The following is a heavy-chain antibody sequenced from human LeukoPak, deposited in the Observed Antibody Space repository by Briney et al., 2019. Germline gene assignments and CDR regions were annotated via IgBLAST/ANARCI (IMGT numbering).Heavy chain of an antibody. CDR3: AREAPYHYYSSGGPHPIPTKGLWFDP. CDR2: IIPIFGTA. J-gene: IGHJ5*02. V-gene: IGHV1-69*01. Sequence: SVKVSCKASGGTFSSYAISWVRQAPGQGLEWMGGIIPIFGTANYAQKFQGRVTITADESTSTAYMELSSLRSEDTAVYYCAREAPYHYYSSGGPHPIPTKGLWFDPWGQGTLVTVSS. CDR1: GGTFSSYA. D-gene: IGHD3-10*01.